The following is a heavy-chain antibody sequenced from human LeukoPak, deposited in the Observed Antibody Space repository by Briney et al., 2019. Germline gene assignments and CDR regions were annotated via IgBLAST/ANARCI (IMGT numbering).Heavy chain of an antibody. V-gene: IGHV3-48*01. CDR3: ARDPPRRYDY. J-gene: IGHJ4*02. CDR2: IDSSSGTI. D-gene: IGHD1-14*01. Sequence: PGGSLRLFCAASGFTFSDYSMNWVRQAPGKGLEWIPYIDSSSGTIYYADSVKGRFTISRDNAKNSLYLQMNSLRAEDTAVYYCARDPPRRYDYWGQGTPVSVSS. CDR1: GFTFSDYS.